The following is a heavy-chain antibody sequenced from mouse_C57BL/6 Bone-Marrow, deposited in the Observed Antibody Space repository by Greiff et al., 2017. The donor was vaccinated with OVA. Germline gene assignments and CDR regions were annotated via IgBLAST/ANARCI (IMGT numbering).Heavy chain of an antibody. Sequence: QVQLQQPGAELVKPGASVKLSCKASGYTFTSYWMHWVKQRPGQGLEWIGMIHPNSGSTNYNEKFKSKATLTVDKSSSTAYMQLSSLTSDDSAVYYCARTDYYGSSYRYFDVWGTGTTVTVSS. V-gene: IGHV1-64*01. CDR2: IHPNSGST. CDR3: ARTDYYGSSYRYFDV. CDR1: GYTFTSYW. D-gene: IGHD1-1*01. J-gene: IGHJ1*03.